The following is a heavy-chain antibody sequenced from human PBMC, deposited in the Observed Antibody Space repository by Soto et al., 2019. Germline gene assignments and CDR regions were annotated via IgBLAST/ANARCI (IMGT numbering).Heavy chain of an antibody. J-gene: IGHJ5*02. D-gene: IGHD3-3*01. Sequence: SETLSLTCSVSGGSMSNNYWSWIRQSPGKGLEWIGYIYYSGTTNYNPSLKSRVTISEDTSKNQFSLKLNSVTAADTAVYYCARGPARSGYYTWFDPWGQGVLVTVSS. CDR3: ARGPARSGYYTWFDP. CDR1: GGSMSNNY. V-gene: IGHV4-59*01. CDR2: IYYSGTT.